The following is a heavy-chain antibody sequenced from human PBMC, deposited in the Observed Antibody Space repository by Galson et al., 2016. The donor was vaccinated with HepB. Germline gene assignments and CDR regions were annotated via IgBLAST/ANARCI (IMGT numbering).Heavy chain of an antibody. V-gene: IGHV3-74*01. J-gene: IGHJ3*02. CDR1: GFTFSTHW. CDR3: ARVFPARCRGSSCFSEGAFDI. D-gene: IGHD2-15*01. CDR2: ISEDGRAT. Sequence: SLRLSCAASGFTFSTHWMHWVRQAPGKGLVCVSRISEDGRATNYADSVKGRFAISRANTKNTLYLQMNSLSAEDTAIYYCARVFPARCRGSSCFSEGAFDIWGQGTMVIVSS.